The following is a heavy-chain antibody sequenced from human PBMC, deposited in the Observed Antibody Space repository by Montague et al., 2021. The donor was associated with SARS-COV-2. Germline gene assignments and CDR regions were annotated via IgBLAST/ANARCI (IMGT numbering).Heavy chain of an antibody. D-gene: IGHD3-10*01. CDR1: GFTFSSYA. Sequence: SLRLSCAASGFTFSSYAMHWVRQAPGKGLEWVALTSYDGSNKYYVDSVXGLFTISRDNSKNTLYVQMNGLRAEDTATYYCARAGSGSYRYGMDVWGQGTTVTVSS. V-gene: IGHV3-30*04. CDR3: ARAGSGSYRYGMDV. CDR2: TSYDGSNK. J-gene: IGHJ6*02.